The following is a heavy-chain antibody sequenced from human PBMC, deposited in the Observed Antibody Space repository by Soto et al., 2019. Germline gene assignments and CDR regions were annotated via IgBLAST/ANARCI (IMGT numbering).Heavy chain of an antibody. CDR2: ISRSAVYI. CDR1: GFNFITYS. V-gene: IGHV3-21*01. J-gene: IGHJ4*02. CDR3: VRDGLDYYDTERLYFDK. Sequence: PGGSLRLSCAASGFNFITYSLSWVRQAPGKGLEWVASISRSAVYIDYADSVKGRFTISRDNANNSLYLQMNSLRAEDTATYYCVRDGLDYYDTERLYFDKWGQGTLVTVSS. D-gene: IGHD3-22*01.